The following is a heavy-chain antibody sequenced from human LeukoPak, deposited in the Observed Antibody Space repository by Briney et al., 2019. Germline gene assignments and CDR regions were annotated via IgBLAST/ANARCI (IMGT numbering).Heavy chain of an antibody. J-gene: IGHJ4*02. Sequence: SETLSLTCAVYGGSFSGYYWSWIRQPPGKGLEWIGEINHSGSTNYNPSLKSRVTISVDTSKNQFSLKLSSVTAADTAVYYCAREGRTAPTSTDYDSSGYYYVFDYWGQGTLVTVSS. V-gene: IGHV4-34*01. D-gene: IGHD3-22*01. CDR1: GGSFSGYY. CDR3: AREGRTAPTSTDYDSSGYYYVFDY. CDR2: INHSGST.